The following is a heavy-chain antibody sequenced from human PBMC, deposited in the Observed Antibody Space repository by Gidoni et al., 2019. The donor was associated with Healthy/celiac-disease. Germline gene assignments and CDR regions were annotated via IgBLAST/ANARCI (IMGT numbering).Heavy chain of an antibody. D-gene: IGHD3-16*01. J-gene: IGHJ5*02. CDR2: INPSGGST. V-gene: IGHV1-46*01. CDR3: ARDRPSAGGLPTNWFDP. Sequence: QVQLVQSGAEAKKPGASVKVSCKASGYTSTSYYMHWVRQAPGQGLEWMGIINPSGGSTSYAQKFQGRVTMTRDTSTSTVYMELSSLRSEDTAVYYCARDRPSAGGLPTNWFDPWGQGTLVTVSS. CDR1: GYTSTSYY.